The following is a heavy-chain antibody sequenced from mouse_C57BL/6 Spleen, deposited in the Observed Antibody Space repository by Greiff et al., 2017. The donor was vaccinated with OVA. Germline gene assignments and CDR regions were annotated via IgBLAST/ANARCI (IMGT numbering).Heavy chain of an antibody. CDR3: TRQSGGYFDY. CDR2: IDPETGGT. D-gene: IGHD1-3*01. J-gene: IGHJ2*01. Sequence: VQLMESGAELVRPGASVTLSCKASGYTFTDYEMHWVKQTPVHGLEWIGAIDPETGGTAYNQKFKGKAILTADKSSSTAYMELRSLTSEDSAVYYCTRQSGGYFDYWGQGTTLTVSS. V-gene: IGHV1-15*01. CDR1: GYTFTDYE.